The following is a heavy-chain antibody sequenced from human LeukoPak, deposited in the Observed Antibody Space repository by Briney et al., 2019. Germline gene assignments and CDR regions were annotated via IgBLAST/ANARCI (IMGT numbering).Heavy chain of an antibody. CDR3: ASLGGYDYGSSDY. J-gene: IGHJ4*02. CDR1: GGSISNYY. D-gene: IGHD5-12*01. V-gene: IGHV4-4*07. CDR2: IYTSGRT. Sequence: SETLSLTCTVSGGSISNYYWSWIRQPAGKGLDWIGRIYTSGRTSYNPSLKSRVTMSADTSKNQFSLKLSSVTAADTAVHYCASLGGYDYGSSDYWGQGTLVTVSS.